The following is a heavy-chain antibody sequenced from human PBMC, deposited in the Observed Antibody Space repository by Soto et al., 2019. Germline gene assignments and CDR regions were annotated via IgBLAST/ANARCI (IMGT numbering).Heavy chain of an antibody. CDR3: TSVHYDILTGYYN. D-gene: IGHD3-9*01. Sequence: PGGSQRLSCAASGFTFSGSAMHWVRQASGKGLEWVGRIRSKANSYATAYAASVKGRFTISRDDSKNTAYLQMNSLKTEDTAVYYCTSVHYDILTGYYNWGQGTLVTISS. CDR1: GFTFSGSA. J-gene: IGHJ4*02. V-gene: IGHV3-73*01. CDR2: IRSKANSYAT.